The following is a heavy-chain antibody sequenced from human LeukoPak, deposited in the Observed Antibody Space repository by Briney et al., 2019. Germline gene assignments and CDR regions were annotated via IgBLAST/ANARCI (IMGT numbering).Heavy chain of an antibody. J-gene: IGHJ6*02. Sequence: PGGSLRLSCAASGFTVSSNYMSWVRQAPGKGLEWVSVIYSGGSTYYADSVKGRFTISRDNSKNTLYLQMNSLRAEDTAVYYCARVQHYYDSLPDRNYGMDVWGQGITVTVSS. V-gene: IGHV3-53*01. D-gene: IGHD3-22*01. CDR1: GFTVSSNY. CDR2: IYSGGST. CDR3: ARVQHYYDSLPDRNYGMDV.